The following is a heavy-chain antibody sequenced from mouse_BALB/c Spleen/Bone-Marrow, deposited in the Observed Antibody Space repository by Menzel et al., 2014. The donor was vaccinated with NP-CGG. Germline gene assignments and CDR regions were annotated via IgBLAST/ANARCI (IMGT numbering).Heavy chain of an antibody. CDR2: INPGSGGT. V-gene: IGHV1-54*01. J-gene: IGHJ3*01. CDR1: GYAFTNYL. D-gene: IGHD4-1*01. CDR3: ARELGVFAY. Sequence: VQLQQSGAELVRPGTSVKVSCKASGYAFTNYLIEWVKQRPGQGLEWIGAINPGSGGTNYNEKFKGKATLTADKSSSTAYMQLSSLTSDDSAVYFCARELGVFAYWGQGTLVTVSA.